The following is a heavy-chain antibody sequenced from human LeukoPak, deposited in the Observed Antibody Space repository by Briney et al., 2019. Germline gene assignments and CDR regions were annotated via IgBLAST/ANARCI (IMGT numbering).Heavy chain of an antibody. Sequence: GGSLRLSCAASGFTFSTYAMSWVRQAPGKGLEWVSDISGSGGSTYYADSVKGRFTISRDNSKNRLYLQMNSLRAEDTAIYYCARDSPTFDIWGQGTMFTVSS. CDR1: GFTFSTYA. CDR3: ARDSPTFDI. V-gene: IGHV3-23*01. CDR2: ISGSGGST. J-gene: IGHJ3*02.